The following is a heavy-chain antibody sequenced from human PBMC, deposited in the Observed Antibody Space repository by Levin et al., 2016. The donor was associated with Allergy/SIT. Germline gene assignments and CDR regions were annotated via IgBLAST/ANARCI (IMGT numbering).Heavy chain of an antibody. Sequence: VRQAPGKGLEWVSAISGSGGSTYYADSVKGRFTISRDNSKNTLYLQMNSLRAEDTAVYYCDERGTYYYDSSGYQLLDYWGQGTLVTVSS. CDR2: ISGSGGST. V-gene: IGHV3-23*01. CDR3: DERGTYYYDSSGYQLLDY. J-gene: IGHJ4*02. D-gene: IGHD3-22*01.